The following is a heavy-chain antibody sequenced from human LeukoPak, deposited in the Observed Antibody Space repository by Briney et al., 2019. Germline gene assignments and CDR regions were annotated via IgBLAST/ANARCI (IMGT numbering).Heavy chain of an antibody. CDR1: GFSVSRNY. CDR3: ARVLWNGDYPRFDY. CDR2: IYSGGTT. V-gene: IGHV3-53*01. J-gene: IGHJ4*02. D-gene: IGHD4-17*01. Sequence: GSVRLSCAASGFSVSRNYMNWVRQAPGMGLEWVSIIYSGGTTYYADSVKGRFTISRDNSKNTLHLQMNSLRAEDTAVYYCARVLWNGDYPRFDYWGQGTLVTLSS.